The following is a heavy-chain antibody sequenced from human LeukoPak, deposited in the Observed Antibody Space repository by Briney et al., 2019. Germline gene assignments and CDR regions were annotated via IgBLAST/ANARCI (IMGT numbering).Heavy chain of an antibody. V-gene: IGHV4-61*02. Sequence: PSETLSLTCTVSGGSISSGSYYWSWIRQPAGKGLEWIGRIYTSGSTNYNPSLKSRVTISVDTSKNQFSLKLSSVTAADTAVYYCARHIYYMDVWGKGTTVTISS. CDR2: IYTSGST. CDR1: GGSISSGSYY. CDR3: ARHIYYMDV. J-gene: IGHJ6*03. D-gene: IGHD2-21*01.